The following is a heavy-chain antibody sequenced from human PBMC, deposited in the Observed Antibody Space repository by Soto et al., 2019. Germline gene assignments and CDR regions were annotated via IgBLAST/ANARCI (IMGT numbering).Heavy chain of an antibody. J-gene: IGHJ3*01. CDR1: GGSVTTSDYS. CDR3: ARQWGNWYWAFNV. CDR2: VYYSGST. Sequence: QLQLQESGPGLVKSSETLSLTCTVFGGSVTTSDYSWGWIRQPPGKGLEWIGSVYYSGSTHYNPSLESRVTLSVDTSKNQFSLKLNSVTAADTAVYYCARQWGNWYWAFNVWGQGTMVTVSS. D-gene: IGHD6-13*01. V-gene: IGHV4-39*01.